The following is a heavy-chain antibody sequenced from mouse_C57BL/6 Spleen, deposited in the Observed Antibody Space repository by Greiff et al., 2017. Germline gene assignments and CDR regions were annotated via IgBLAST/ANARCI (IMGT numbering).Heavy chain of an antibody. CDR1: GYTFTSYW. D-gene: IGHD1-3*01. V-gene: IGHV1-72*01. J-gene: IGHJ3*01. CDR2: IDPNSGGT. Sequence: VKLQQPGAELVKPGASVKLSCKASGYTFTSYWMHWVKQRPGRGLEWIGRIDPNSGGTKYNEKFKSKATLTVDKPSSTAYMQLSSLTSEDSAVYYCATDNYDWFAYWGQGTLVTVSA. CDR3: ATDNYDWFAY.